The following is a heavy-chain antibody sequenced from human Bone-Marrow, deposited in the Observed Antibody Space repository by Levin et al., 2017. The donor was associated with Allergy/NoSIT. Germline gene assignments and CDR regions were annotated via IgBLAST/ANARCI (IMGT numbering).Heavy chain of an antibody. V-gene: IGHV5-51*01. D-gene: IGHD3-9*01. CDR1: GYSFTSYW. CDR3: ARLSIFRSGEENFDY. Sequence: HGESLKISCKGSGYSFTSYWIGWVRQMPGKGLEWMGIIYPGDSDTRYSPSFQGQVTISADKSISTAYLQWSSLKASDTAMYYCARLSIFRSGEENFDYWGQGTLVTVSS. J-gene: IGHJ4*02. CDR2: IYPGDSDT.